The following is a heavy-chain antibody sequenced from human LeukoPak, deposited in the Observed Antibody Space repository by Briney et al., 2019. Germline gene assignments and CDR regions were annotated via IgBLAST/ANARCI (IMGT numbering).Heavy chain of an antibody. D-gene: IGHD1-26*01. CDR2: VYYSGST. J-gene: IGHJ4*02. Sequence: SETLSLTCTVSGGSIRGSSDYWGWIRQSPGKGLEWIGSVYYSGSTYYNPSLKSRVSISVDTSKNQFHLRLTSVTAADTAVYYCARNESVLGTTGLNDFFDDWGQGNLVTVSS. V-gene: IGHV4-39*01. CDR1: GGSIRGSSDY. CDR3: ARNESVLGTTGLNDFFDD.